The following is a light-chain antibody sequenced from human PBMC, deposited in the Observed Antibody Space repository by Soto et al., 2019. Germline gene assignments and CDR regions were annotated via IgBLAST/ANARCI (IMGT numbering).Light chain of an antibody. CDR2: EVS. CDR1: SSDVGSYNL. V-gene: IGLV2-23*02. CDR3: CSYAGSSTSVV. Sequence: QSVLTQPASVSGSPGQSITIYCTGTSSDVGSYNLVSWYQQHPGKAPKLMIYEVSKRPSGVSNRFSGSKSGNTASLTISGLQAEDEADYYCCSYAGSSTSVVFGGGTKVTVL. J-gene: IGLJ2*01.